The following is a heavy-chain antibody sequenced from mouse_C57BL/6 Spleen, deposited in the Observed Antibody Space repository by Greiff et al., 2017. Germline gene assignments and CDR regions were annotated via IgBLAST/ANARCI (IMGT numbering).Heavy chain of an antibody. J-gene: IGHJ1*03. CDR2: INPNNGGT. CDR3: ARGGYGSSYEGDFDV. Sequence: EVQLQQSGPELVKPGASVKIPCKASGYTFTDYNMDWVKQSHGKSLEWIGDINPNNGGTIYNQKFKGKATLTVDKSSSTAYMELRSLTSEDTAVYYCARGGYGSSYEGDFDVWGTGTTVTVSS. D-gene: IGHD1-1*01. CDR1: GYTFTDYN. V-gene: IGHV1-18*01.